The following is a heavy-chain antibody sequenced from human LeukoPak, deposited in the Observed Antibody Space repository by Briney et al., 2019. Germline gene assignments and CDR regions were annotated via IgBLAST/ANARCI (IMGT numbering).Heavy chain of an antibody. D-gene: IGHD5-18*01. V-gene: IGHV4-59*01. CDR1: GGSFSGYY. CDR3: ARGQHSYGYFNGFDY. CDR2: IYYSGST. Sequence: PSETLSLTCAVYGGSFSGYYWSWIRQPPGKGLEWIGYIYYSGSTNYNPSLESRVTMSVDTSKNQFSLKLSSVTAADTAVYYCARGQHSYGYFNGFDYWGQGTLVTVSS. J-gene: IGHJ4*02.